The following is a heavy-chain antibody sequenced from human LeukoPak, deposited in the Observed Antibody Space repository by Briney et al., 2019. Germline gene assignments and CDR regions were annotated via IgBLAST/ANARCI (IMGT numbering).Heavy chain of an antibody. CDR1: GYTFTGYF. V-gene: IGHV1-2*02. CDR3: AREVLAKNYGMDV. J-gene: IGHJ6*02. D-gene: IGHD2-8*02. CDR2: INPNSGGT. Sequence: GASVKVSCKASGYTFTGYFMHWVRQAPGQGLEWMGWINPNSGGTNYAQKFQGRVTITRDTSISTTYMELSSLRSDDTAVYYCAREVLAKNYGMDVWGQGTTVTVSS.